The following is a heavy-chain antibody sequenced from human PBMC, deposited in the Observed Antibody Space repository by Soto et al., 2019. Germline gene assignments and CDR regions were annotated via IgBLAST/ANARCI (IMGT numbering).Heavy chain of an antibody. V-gene: IGHV3-48*01. CDR3: AREIGAAAGPPPGYYYYYMDV. Sequence: GGSLRLSCAASGFTFSSYSMNWVRQAPGKGLEWVSYISSSSSTIYYADSVKGRFTISRDNAKNSLYLQMNSLRAEDTAVYYCAREIGAAAGPPPGYYYYYMDVWGKGTTVTVSS. J-gene: IGHJ6*03. CDR1: GFTFSSYS. D-gene: IGHD6-13*01. CDR2: ISSSSSTI.